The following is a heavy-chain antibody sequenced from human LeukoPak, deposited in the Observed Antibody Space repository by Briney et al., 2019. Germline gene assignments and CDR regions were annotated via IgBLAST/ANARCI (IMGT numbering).Heavy chain of an antibody. CDR3: ARGRNYDILTGYSRFDP. Sequence: SETLSLTCAVYGGSFSGYYWSWIRQPPGKGLEWIGEINHSGSTNYNPSIKSRVTISVDTSKNQFSLKLSSVTAADTAVYYCARGRNYDILTGYSRFDPWGQGTLVTVSS. D-gene: IGHD3-9*01. CDR1: GGSFSGYY. CDR2: INHSGST. J-gene: IGHJ5*02. V-gene: IGHV4-34*01.